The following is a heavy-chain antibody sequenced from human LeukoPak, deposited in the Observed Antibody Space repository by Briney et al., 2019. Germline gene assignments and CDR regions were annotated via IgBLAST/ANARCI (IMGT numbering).Heavy chain of an antibody. Sequence: PSETLSLTCTVSGGSISSYYWSWIRQPPGKGLEWIGYIFYSGSTNYNPSLKSRVTISVDTPKNQFSLKLTSVTAADTAVYYCAAEGSGSNYPPYFDYWGQGTLVTVSS. V-gene: IGHV4-59*12. D-gene: IGHD1-26*01. CDR3: AAEGSGSNYPPYFDY. J-gene: IGHJ4*02. CDR2: IFYSGST. CDR1: GGSISSYY.